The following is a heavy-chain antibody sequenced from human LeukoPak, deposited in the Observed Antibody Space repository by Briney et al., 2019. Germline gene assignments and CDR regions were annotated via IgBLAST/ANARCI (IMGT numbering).Heavy chain of an antibody. J-gene: IGHJ5*02. CDR1: GGSFSGYY. V-gene: IGHV4-34*01. CDR2: INHSGST. CDR3: ARWFSSGGNWFDP. Sequence: ASETLSLTCAVYGGSFSGYYWRWIRQPPGKGLEWIGEINHSGSTNYNPSLKSRVTISVDTSKNQLSLKLSSVTAADTAVYYCARWFSSGGNWFDPWGQGTLVTVSS. D-gene: IGHD6-25*01.